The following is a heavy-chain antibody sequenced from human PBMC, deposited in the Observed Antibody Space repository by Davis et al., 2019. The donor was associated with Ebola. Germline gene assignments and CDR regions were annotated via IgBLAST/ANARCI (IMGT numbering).Heavy chain of an antibody. CDR3: ARSLGSGSYYYYYYGMDV. V-gene: IGHV4-59*12. D-gene: IGHD3-10*01. CDR1: GGSISSYY. CDR2: IYYSGST. Sequence: MPSETLSLTCTVSGGSISSYYWSWIRQPPGKGLEWIGYIYYSGSTNYNPSLKSRVTISVDTSKNQFSLKLSSVTAADTAVYYCARSLGSGSYYYYYYGMDVWGQGTTVTVSS. J-gene: IGHJ6*02.